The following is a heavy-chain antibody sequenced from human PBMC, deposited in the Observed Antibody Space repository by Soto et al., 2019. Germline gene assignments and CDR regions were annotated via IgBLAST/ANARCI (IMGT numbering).Heavy chain of an antibody. D-gene: IGHD6-13*01. J-gene: IGHJ6*02. CDR3: ARVKWAAAATEDGDLGADYYGMDV. CDR2: INPNSGGT. V-gene: IGHV1-2*04. CDR1: GYTFTGYY. Sequence: ASVKVSCKASGYTFTGYYMHWVRQAPGQGLEWMGWINPNSGGTNYAQKFQGWVTMTRDTSISTAYMELSRLRSDDTAVYYCARVKWAAAATEDGDLGADYYGMDVWGQGTTVTVSS.